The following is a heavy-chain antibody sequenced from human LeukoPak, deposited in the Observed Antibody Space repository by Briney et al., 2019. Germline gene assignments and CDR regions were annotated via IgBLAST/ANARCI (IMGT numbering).Heavy chain of an antibody. Sequence: PGGSLRLSCAASGFTFSSYSMNWVRQAPGKGLEWVPSISSSSSYIYYADSVKGRFTISRDNAKNSLYLQMNSLRAEDTAVYYCARGDVLRYFDWGDLDYWGQGTLVTVSS. J-gene: IGHJ4*02. CDR3: ARGDVLRYFDWGDLDY. V-gene: IGHV3-21*01. D-gene: IGHD3-9*01. CDR2: ISSSSSYI. CDR1: GFTFSSYS.